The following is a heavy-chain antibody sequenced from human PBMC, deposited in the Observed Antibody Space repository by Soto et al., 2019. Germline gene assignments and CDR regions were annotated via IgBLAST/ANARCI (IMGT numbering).Heavy chain of an antibody. CDR2: INIDGTGT. CDR1: GFTFSSYW. J-gene: IGHJ4*02. Sequence: PGGSLRLSCAASGFTFSSYWMHWVRQAPGKGPVWVSHINIDGTGTTYADSVKGRFTVSRDNAKNTLYLQMNSLRAEDTAVYYCARDKSITMVPDYWGQRTLVTVSS. CDR3: ARDKSITMVPDY. V-gene: IGHV3-74*01. D-gene: IGHD3-10*01.